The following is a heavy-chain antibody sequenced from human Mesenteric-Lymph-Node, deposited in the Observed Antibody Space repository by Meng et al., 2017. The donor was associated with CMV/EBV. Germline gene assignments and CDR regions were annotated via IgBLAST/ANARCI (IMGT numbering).Heavy chain of an antibody. CDR3: ARANGSYLDAFDI. V-gene: IGHV3-21*01. CDR1: GFTFSSYN. D-gene: IGHD1-26*01. J-gene: IGHJ3*02. CDR2: ISSTSSSYI. Sequence: GGSLRLSCVVSGFTFSSYNMNWVRQAPGKGLEWVSLISSTSSSYIYYADSLQGRFTISRGNAKNSLYLQMNSLRAEDTAVYYCARANGSYLDAFDIWGRGTLVTVSS.